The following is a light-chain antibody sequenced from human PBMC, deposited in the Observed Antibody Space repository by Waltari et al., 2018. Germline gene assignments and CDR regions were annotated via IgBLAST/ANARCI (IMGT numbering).Light chain of an antibody. CDR2: GAS. J-gene: IGKJ2*01. V-gene: IGKV3-20*01. CDR3: QQYASSVLYT. CDR1: QRLGKNY. Sequence: IVLTQSPGTLSLSPGDRAPLSCKASQRLGKNYVAWYQHKPGQAPRLVIYGASSRAAGIPDRFSGSGSGTDFTLTISRLEPEDFAVYYCQQYASSVLYTFGQGTKLEIK.